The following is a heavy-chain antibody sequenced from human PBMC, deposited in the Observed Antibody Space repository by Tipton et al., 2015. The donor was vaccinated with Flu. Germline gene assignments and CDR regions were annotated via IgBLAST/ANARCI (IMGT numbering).Heavy chain of an antibody. CDR3: ASRDFSNYVSDPNNWFDP. CDR1: GDSIGSDHY. J-gene: IGHJ5*02. CDR2: IHRSGSA. Sequence: TLSLTCSVSGDSIGSDHYWGWIRQPPGKGLEWIATIHRSGSAYYNPSLKSRVTISVDTSKNQLSLDMRSVTAADMAVYYCASRDFSNYVSDPNNWFDPWGQGTLVTVSS. V-gene: IGHV4-38-2*01. D-gene: IGHD4-11*01.